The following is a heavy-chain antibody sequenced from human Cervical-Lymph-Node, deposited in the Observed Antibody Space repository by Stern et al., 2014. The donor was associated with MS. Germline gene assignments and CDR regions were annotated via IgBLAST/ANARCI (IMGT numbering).Heavy chain of an antibody. J-gene: IGHJ6*02. D-gene: IGHD6-19*01. V-gene: IGHV1-69*01. CDR2: IIPIFGTA. CDR3: ARGRIDSSGWYYYYYGMDV. Sequence: QLVQSGAEVKKPGSSVKVSCKASGGTFSSYAISWVRQAPGQGLEWMGGIIPIFGTANYAQKFQGRVTITADESTSTAYMELSSLRSEDTAVYYCARGRIDSSGWYYYYYGMDVWGQGTTVTVSS. CDR1: GGTFSSYA.